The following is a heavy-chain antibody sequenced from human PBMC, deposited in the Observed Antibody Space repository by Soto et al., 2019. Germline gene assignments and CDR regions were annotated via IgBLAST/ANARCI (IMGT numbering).Heavy chain of an antibody. J-gene: IGHJ6*02. V-gene: IGHV2-70*01. Sequence: SGPTLVNPTQTLTLTCTFSGFSLSTSGMCVSWIRQPPGKALEWLALIDWDDDKYYSTSLKTRLTISKDTSKNQVVLTMTNMDPVDTATYYCARILMVAATHAYYYYGMDVWGQGTTVTVSS. CDR3: ARILMVAATHAYYYYGMDV. CDR2: IDWDDDK. D-gene: IGHD2-15*01. CDR1: GFSLSTSGMC.